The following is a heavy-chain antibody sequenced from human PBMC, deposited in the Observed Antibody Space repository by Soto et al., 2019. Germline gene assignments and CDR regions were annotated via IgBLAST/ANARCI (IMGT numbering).Heavy chain of an antibody. CDR2: ISAKSGST. V-gene: IGHV1-18*04. D-gene: IGHD1-7*01. Sequence: QLVQSGAEVKKPGASVKVSCKASGYTFTTSGFNWVRQAPGQGLEWMGWISAKSGSTNYAQKLQGRVTMTTDTSTSTVYMELKSLTSDDTAIYYCTRAGASDWNYVSTSSWGQGTLVTVSS. J-gene: IGHJ4*02. CDR1: GYTFTTSG. CDR3: TRAGASDWNYVSTSS.